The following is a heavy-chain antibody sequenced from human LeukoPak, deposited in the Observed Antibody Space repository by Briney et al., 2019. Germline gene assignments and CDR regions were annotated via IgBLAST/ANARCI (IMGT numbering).Heavy chain of an antibody. D-gene: IGHD6-13*01. J-gene: IGHJ4*02. Sequence: GGSLRLSCAASGFTFSSYAMTWVHQAPGKGLEWVSAISGSGGNTYYADSVKGRFTISRDNSKNTLYLQMNSLRAEDTAVYYCARGSASSTYRPCDYWGQGTLVIVSS. CDR1: GFTFSSYA. CDR2: ISGSGGNT. V-gene: IGHV3-23*01. CDR3: ARGSASSTYRPCDY.